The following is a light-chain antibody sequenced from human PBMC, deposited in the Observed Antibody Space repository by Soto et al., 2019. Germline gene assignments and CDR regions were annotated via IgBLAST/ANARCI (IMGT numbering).Light chain of an antibody. Sequence: DIGISHSPLSLRVTPGEPASISCRSSQSLLHSNGYNFLDWYLQKPGQSPQLLIHLGSNRASGVPDRFSGSGSGTDFTLRISRVEAEDVGVYYCMQALQTPPYTFGQGTKVDIK. CDR2: LGS. V-gene: IGKV2-28*01. J-gene: IGKJ2*01. CDR3: MQALQTPPYT. CDR1: QSLLHSNGYNF.